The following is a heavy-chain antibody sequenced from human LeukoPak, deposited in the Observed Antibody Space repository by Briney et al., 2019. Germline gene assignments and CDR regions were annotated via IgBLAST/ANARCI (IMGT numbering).Heavy chain of an antibody. V-gene: IGHV1-46*01. Sequence: ASVKVSCKASGYTFTLYYMHWVRQAPGQGLEWMAVVNPSSGITTYGQKFQGRVAVTRDTSTSTVYMELSSLKSQDTAVYYCARGNTLITRGDFYYGMDVWGQGTTVIVSS. CDR2: VNPSSGIT. CDR1: GYTFTLYY. D-gene: IGHD2/OR15-2a*01. CDR3: ARGNTLITRGDFYYGMDV. J-gene: IGHJ6*02.